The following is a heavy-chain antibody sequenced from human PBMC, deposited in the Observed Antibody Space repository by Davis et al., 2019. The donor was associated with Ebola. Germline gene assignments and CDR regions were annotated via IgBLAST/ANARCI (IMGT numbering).Heavy chain of an antibody. CDR2: ISYDGSNK. D-gene: IGHD2-2*01. V-gene: IGHV3-30*04. J-gene: IGHJ5*02. CDR3: AKGHVIVVVPAAIWS. CDR1: GFTFSSYA. Sequence: PGGSLRLSCAASGFTFSSYAMHWVRQAPGKGLEWVAVISYDGSNKYYADSVKGRFTISRDNSKNTLYLQMNSLRAEDTAVYYCAKGHVIVVVPAAIWSWGQGTLVTVSS.